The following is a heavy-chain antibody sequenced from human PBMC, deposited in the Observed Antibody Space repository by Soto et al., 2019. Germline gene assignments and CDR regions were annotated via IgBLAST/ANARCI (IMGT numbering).Heavy chain of an antibody. CDR2: INSDGSST. Sequence: PRRLSCAASGLSSNRYWMHWVRQAPGKGLVWASRINSDGSSTSYADSVKGRFTISRDNAKNTLYLQMNSLRAEDTAVYYCASTSTYWGQGTLVTVSS. J-gene: IGHJ4*02. D-gene: IGHD2-2*01. V-gene: IGHV3-74*01. CDR1: GLSSNRYW. CDR3: ASTSTY.